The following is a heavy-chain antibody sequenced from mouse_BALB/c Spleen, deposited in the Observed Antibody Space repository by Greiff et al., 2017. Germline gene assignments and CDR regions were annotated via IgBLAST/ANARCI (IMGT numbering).Heavy chain of an antibody. CDR1: GYTFTSYT. CDR3: ARGGLRWYFDV. V-gene: IGHV1-4*01. CDR2: INPSSGYT. D-gene: IGHD2-4*01. J-gene: IGHJ1*01. Sequence: QVQLQQSGAELARPGASVKMSCKASGYTFTSYTMHWVKQRPGQGLEWIGYINPSSGYTNYNQKFKDKATLTADKSSSTAYMQLSSLTSEDSAVYYCARGGLRWYFDVWGAGTTVTVSS.